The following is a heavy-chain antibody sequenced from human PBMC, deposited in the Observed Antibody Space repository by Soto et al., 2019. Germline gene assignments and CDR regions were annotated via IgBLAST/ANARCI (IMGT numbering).Heavy chain of an antibody. CDR2: IGTAGDT. CDR1: GFTFSSYD. D-gene: IGHD4-4*01. J-gene: IGHJ6*02. CDR3: ARGIYSNYGYYYYGMDV. V-gene: IGHV3-13*01. Sequence: PGGSLRLSCAASGFTFSSYDMHWVRQATGKGLEWVSAIGTAGDTYYPGSVKGRFTISRENAKNSLYLQMNSLRAGDTAVYYCARGIYSNYGYYYYGMDVWGQGTTVTVSS.